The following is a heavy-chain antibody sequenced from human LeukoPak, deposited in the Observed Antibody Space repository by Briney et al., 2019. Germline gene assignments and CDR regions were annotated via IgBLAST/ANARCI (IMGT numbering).Heavy chain of an antibody. CDR3: ATHRGYYYDSSGYYG. CDR1: GYTLTELS. V-gene: IGHV1-24*01. CDR2: FDPEDGET. J-gene: IGHJ4*02. D-gene: IGHD3-22*01. Sequence: ASVKVSCKVSGYTLTELSMHWVRQAPGKGLEWMGGFDPEDGETIYAQKFQGRVTMTEDTSTDTAYMELSSLRSEDTAVYYCATHRGYYYDSSGYYGWSQGTLVTVSS.